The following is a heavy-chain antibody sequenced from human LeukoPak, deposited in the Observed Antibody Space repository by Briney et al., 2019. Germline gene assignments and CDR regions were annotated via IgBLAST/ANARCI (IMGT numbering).Heavy chain of an antibody. J-gene: IGHJ4*02. Sequence: ASVKVSCKASGYTFTSYYMHWVRQAPGQGLEWMGIINPSGGSTSYAQKFQGRVTMTRDTSTSTAYMELRSLRSDDTAVYYCARDTTYYDSSGYSKRFDYWGQGTLVTVSS. CDR2: INPSGGST. V-gene: IGHV1-46*01. CDR1: GYTFTSYY. D-gene: IGHD3-22*01. CDR3: ARDTTYYDSSGYSKRFDY.